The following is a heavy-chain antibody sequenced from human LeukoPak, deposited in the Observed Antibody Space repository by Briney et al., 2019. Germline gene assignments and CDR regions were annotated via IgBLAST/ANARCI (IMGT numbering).Heavy chain of an antibody. V-gene: IGHV4-59*01. J-gene: IGHJ1*01. CDR3: ARGGDYYDSSGYYDFQH. Sequence: PSETLSLTCTVSGGSISSYYWSWIRQPPGKGLEWIGYIYYSGSTNYNPSLKSRVTISVDTSKNQFSLKLSSVTAADTAVYYCARGGDYYDSSGYYDFQHRGQGTLVTVSS. CDR1: GGSISSYY. CDR2: IYYSGST. D-gene: IGHD3-22*01.